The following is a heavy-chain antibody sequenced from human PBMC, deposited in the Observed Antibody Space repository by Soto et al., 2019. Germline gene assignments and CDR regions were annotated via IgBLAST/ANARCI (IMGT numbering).Heavy chain of an antibody. D-gene: IGHD6-19*01. J-gene: IGHJ3*02. CDR2: IWYDGSNK. CDR1: GFTFSSYG. CDR3: ARGKNRQWVGKRRGAFDI. V-gene: IGHV3-33*01. Sequence: QVQLVESGGGVVQPGRSLRLSCAASGFTFSSYGMHWVRQAPGKGPEWVAVIWYDGSNKYYADSVKGRFTISRDNSKNTLYLQMNSLRAEDTAVYYCARGKNRQWVGKRRGAFDIWGQGTMVTVSS.